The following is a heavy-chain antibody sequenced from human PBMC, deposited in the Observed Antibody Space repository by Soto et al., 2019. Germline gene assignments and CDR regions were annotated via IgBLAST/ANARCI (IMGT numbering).Heavy chain of an antibody. J-gene: IGHJ6*03. V-gene: IGHV4-39*01. CDR3: ARPAAMSGYYSYYYIDV. Sequence: QLQLQESGPGLVKPSETLSLTCTVSGGSISSSSYYWGWIRQPPGKGLEWIGSIYYSESTYYNPSLKSRVTISVDTSKHLFSLKRSSVTAADTAVYYCARPAAMSGYYSYYYIDVWGNGTTVTVFS. D-gene: IGHD2-2*01. CDR1: GGSISSSSYY. CDR2: IYYSEST.